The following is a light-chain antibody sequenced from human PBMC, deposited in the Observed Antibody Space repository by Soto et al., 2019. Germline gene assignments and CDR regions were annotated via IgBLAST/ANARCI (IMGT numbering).Light chain of an antibody. Sequence: EIVLTQSPGTLSLSPGERATLSCRASQSVSSSYLAWYQQKPGQAPRLLIYGASSGATGTPDRFSGSGSGTDFTLTISRLEPEDFAVYYCQQYGRSPRTFGQGTKVEIK. V-gene: IGKV3-20*01. CDR2: GAS. CDR3: QQYGRSPRT. CDR1: QSVSSSY. J-gene: IGKJ1*01.